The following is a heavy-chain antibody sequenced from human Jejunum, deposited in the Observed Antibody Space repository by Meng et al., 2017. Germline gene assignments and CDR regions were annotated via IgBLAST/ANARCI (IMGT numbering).Heavy chain of an antibody. D-gene: IGHD3-16*02. J-gene: IGHJ3*01. CDR1: GFTVSNNY. Sequence: GESLKISCAVSGFTVSNNYLSCVRQAPGKGLECVSIIYSGGGIRYADSVKGRFTISRDNSKNTLYLQMDSLRPEDTAVYYCTRDRGRFTWGQGTMVTVSS. V-gene: IGHV3-53*01. CDR2: IYSGGGI. CDR3: TRDRGRFT.